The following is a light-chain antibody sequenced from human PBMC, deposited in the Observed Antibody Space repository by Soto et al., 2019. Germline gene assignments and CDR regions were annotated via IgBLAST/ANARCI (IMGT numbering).Light chain of an antibody. CDR1: SSDVGDYND. CDR3: CSFAGSYTFWV. Sequence: QSALTQPRSVSGSPGQSVTISCTGTSSDVGDYNDVSWYQQYPGKAPKLVIYDVSKRPSGVPDRFSGSKSGNTASLTISGLQAEDEADYYCCSFAGSYTFWVFGGGTKLTVL. J-gene: IGLJ3*02. CDR2: DVS. V-gene: IGLV2-11*01.